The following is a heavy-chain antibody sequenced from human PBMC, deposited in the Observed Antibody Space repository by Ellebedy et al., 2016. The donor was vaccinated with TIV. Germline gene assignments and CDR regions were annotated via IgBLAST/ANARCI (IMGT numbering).Heavy chain of an antibody. CDR2: MHHSGNT. V-gene: IGHV4-38-2*02. Sequence: MPSETLSLTCTVSGYSISSGYYWGWIRQPPGKGLEWIASMHHSGNTFYNPSLKSRLTISIHTSKNHFSLKLSSVTAADTAVYYCARDPGSRFDPWGQGTLVTVSS. J-gene: IGHJ5*02. D-gene: IGHD3-10*01. CDR3: ARDPGSRFDP. CDR1: GYSISSGYY.